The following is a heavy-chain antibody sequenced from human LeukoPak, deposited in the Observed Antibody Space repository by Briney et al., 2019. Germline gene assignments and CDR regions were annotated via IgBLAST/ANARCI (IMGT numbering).Heavy chain of an antibody. CDR2: IYYSGNA. Sequence: SETLSLTCTVSGGSISSSNYYWGWIRQPPGKGLEWIGNIYYSGNAYYNPSLKSRVTMSVDTSKNQFSLKLSSVTAADTAVYYCARGRAHTIFGVVLDYWGQGTLVTVSS. V-gene: IGHV4-39*07. CDR3: ARGRAHTIFGVVLDY. J-gene: IGHJ4*02. D-gene: IGHD3-3*01. CDR1: GGSISSSNYY.